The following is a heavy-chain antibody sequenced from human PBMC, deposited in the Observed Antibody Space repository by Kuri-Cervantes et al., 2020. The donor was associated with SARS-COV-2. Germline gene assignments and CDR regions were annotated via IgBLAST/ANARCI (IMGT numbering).Heavy chain of an antibody. J-gene: IGHJ5*02. Sequence: SETLSLTCAVSGYSISSGYYWGWIRQPPGKGLEWIGSIYHSGSTYYNPSLKSRDTISVDTSKNQFSLKLSSVTAADPAVYYCARAKMGFLEWDNWFDPWGQGTLVTVSS. CDR3: ARAKMGFLEWDNWFDP. D-gene: IGHD3-3*01. CDR2: IYHSGST. CDR1: GYSISSGYY. V-gene: IGHV4-38-2*01.